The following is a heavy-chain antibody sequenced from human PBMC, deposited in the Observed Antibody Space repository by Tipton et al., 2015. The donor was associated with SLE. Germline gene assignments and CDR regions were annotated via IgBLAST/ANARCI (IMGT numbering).Heavy chain of an antibody. CDR2: IYYTGSS. Sequence: TLSLTCTVPGGSMNDYYWSWIRQPPGKGLEWIGYIYYTGSSNHNPSLKGRVTMSVDTSKDQFSLKLTSVTAADTAVYYCARDKDGSGILGTWYFDLWGRGTLVTVSS. V-gene: IGHV4-59*01. D-gene: IGHD5-24*01. CDR3: ARDKDGSGILGTWYFDL. CDR1: GGSMNDYY. J-gene: IGHJ2*01.